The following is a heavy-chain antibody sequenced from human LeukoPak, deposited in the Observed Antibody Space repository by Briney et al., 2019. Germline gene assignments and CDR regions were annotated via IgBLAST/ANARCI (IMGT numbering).Heavy chain of an antibody. D-gene: IGHD2-15*01. CDR3: ARLDGYCSGGSCYHYLDY. J-gene: IGHJ4*02. CDR2: IIPIFGTA. V-gene: IGHV1-69*13. Sequence: ASVKVSCKASGGTFSSYATSWVRQAPGQGLEWMGGIIPIFGTANYAQKFQGRVTITADESTSTAYMELSSLRSEDTAVYYCARLDGYCSGGSCYHYLDYWGQGTLVTVSS. CDR1: GGTFSSYA.